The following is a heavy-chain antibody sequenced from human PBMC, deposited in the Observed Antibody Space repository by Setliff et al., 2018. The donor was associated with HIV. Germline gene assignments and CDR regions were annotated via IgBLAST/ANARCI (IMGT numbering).Heavy chain of an antibody. CDR3: TRHEYWVAGSSLGFDY. J-gene: IGHJ4*03. CDR2: IRSKANSYAT. CDR1: GFTFSDSA. V-gene: IGHV3-73*01. Sequence: GGSLRLSCAASGFTFSDSAMHWVRQASGKGLEWVGRIRSKANSYATTYAASVKGRFTISRDDSKNTAYLQMNSLKVEDTAVYYCTRHEYWVAGSSLGFDYWGQGTMVTVSS. D-gene: IGHD6-19*01.